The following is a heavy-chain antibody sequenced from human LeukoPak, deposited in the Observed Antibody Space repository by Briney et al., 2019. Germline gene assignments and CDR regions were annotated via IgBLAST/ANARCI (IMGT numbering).Heavy chain of an antibody. J-gene: IGHJ4*02. CDR2: ISISGGST. D-gene: IGHD6-19*01. V-gene: IGHV3-23*01. CDR1: GVTFTNYA. Sequence: GGPLRLSCAASGVTFTNYAMTWVRQAPGKGLEWVSGISISGGSTDYADSVKGRFTISRDNSKNTLYLQMNSLRAEDTAVYYCAKVPAGNKVGYWGQGTLVTVSS. CDR3: AKVPAGNKVGY.